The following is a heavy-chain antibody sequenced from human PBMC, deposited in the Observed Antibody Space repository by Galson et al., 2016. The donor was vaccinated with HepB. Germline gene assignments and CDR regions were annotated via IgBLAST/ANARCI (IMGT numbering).Heavy chain of an antibody. Sequence: SLRLSCAASGFTFSDYFMAWIRQPPGKGLEWVSHIRYSGDPMSYADSVMGRFTISRDNAKNSLFLQMYSLRAEDTAVYYCARSVGRGPAAHFDFWGQGTLVTVSS. J-gene: IGHJ4*02. D-gene: IGHD2-2*01. V-gene: IGHV3-11*01. CDR1: GFTFSDYF. CDR3: ARSVGRGPAAHFDF. CDR2: IRYSGDPM.